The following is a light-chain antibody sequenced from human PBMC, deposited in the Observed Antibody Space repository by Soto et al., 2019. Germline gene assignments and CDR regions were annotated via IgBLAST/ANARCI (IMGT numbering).Light chain of an antibody. CDR2: DVT. CDR3: ISYTTSNNFDYV. V-gene: IGLV2-14*03. J-gene: IGLJ1*01. Sequence: QSVLTQPASVSGSPGQSITISCAEAYSDIGGYNYVSWYQQHPGKAPKLIIYDVTNRPSGVSNRFSGSKSGITASLTISGLQAEDEADYYCISYTTSNNFDYVFGTGTKVTVL. CDR1: YSDIGGYNY.